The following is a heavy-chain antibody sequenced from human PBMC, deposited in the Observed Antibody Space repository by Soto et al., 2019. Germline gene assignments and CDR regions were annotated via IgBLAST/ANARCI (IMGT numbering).Heavy chain of an antibody. D-gene: IGHD2-8*01. CDR2: ISSSSSYI. CDR3: ARLSGYCTNGVCYTGNYYYGMDV. Sequence: PGGSLRLSCAASGFTFSSYSMNWVRQAPGKGLEWVSSISSSSSYIYYADSVKGRFTISRDNAKNSLYLQMNSLRAEDTAVYYCARLSGYCTNGVCYTGNYYYGMDVWGQGTTVTVSS. V-gene: IGHV3-21*01. J-gene: IGHJ6*02. CDR1: GFTFSSYS.